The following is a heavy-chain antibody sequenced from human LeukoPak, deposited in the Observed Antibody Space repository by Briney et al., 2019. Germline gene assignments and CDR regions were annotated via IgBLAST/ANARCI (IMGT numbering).Heavy chain of an antibody. CDR2: TSSSSSYI. J-gene: IGHJ4*02. CDR3: ARGGRYYYDSSGYY. CDR1: GFTFSSYS. V-gene: IGHV3-21*01. Sequence: GGSLRLSCAASGFTFSSYSMTWVRQAPGKGLEWVSSTSSSSSYIYYADSVKGRFTISRDNAKNSLYLQMNSLRAEDTAVYYCARGGRYYYDSSGYYWGQGTLVTVSS. D-gene: IGHD3-22*01.